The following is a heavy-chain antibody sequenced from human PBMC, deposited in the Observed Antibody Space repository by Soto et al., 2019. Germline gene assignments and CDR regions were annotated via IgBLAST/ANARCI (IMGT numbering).Heavy chain of an antibody. CDR3: ARARSHRVDLGATTHYYYGMDG. J-gene: IGHJ6*02. CDR1: GFTFSSYG. V-gene: IGHV3-33*01. CDR2: IWYDGSNK. D-gene: IGHD1-26*01. Sequence: PGGSLRLSCAASGFTFSSYGMHWVRQAPGKGLEWVAVIWYDGSNKYYADSVKGRFTISRDNSKNTLYLQMNSLRAEDTAVYYCARARSHRVDLGATTHYYYGMDGRAQRTTVTVSS.